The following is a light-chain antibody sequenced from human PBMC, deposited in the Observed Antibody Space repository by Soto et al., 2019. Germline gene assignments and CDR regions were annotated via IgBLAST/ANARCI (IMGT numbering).Light chain of an antibody. CDR1: RNILYSSNNKNY. V-gene: IGKV4-1*01. Sequence: DIVMTQSPDSLAVSLGERATINCKSSRNILYSSNNKNYLAWYQQKPGQPPKLLIYWASTRESGVPDRFSGSGSVTDFTLTISSLQAEDVAVYYCQQYYSAPLTFGGGTKVEIK. J-gene: IGKJ4*01. CDR3: QQYYSAPLT. CDR2: WAS.